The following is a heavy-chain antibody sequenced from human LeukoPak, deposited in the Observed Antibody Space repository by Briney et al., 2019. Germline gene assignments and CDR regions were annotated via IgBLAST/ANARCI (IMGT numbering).Heavy chain of an antibody. V-gene: IGHV3-30-3*01. Sequence: GGSLRLSCAASGFTFTTYAMSWVRQAPGKGLEWVAVISYDGSNKYYADSVKGRFTISRDNSKNTLYLQMNSLRAEDTAVYYCARDLIVGASGDYWGQGTLVTVSS. CDR1: GFTFTTYA. CDR3: ARDLIVGASGDY. J-gene: IGHJ4*02. CDR2: ISYDGSNK. D-gene: IGHD1-26*01.